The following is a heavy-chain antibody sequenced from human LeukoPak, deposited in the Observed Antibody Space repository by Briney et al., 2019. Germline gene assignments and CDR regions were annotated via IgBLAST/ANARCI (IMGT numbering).Heavy chain of an antibody. D-gene: IGHD3-10*01. CDR3: ARDEVGLVRRDY. V-gene: IGHV3-21*01. CDR1: GFTFSSYS. CDR2: ISSSSSYI. J-gene: IGHJ4*02. Sequence: GGSLRLPCAASGFTFSSYSMNWVRQAPGKGLEWVSSISSSSSYIYYADSVKGRFTISRDNAKNSLYLQMNSLRAEDTAVYYCARDEVGLVRRDYWGQGTLVTVSS.